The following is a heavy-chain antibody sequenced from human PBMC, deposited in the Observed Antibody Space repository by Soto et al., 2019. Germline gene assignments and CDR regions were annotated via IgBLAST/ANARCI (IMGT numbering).Heavy chain of an antibody. J-gene: IGHJ4*02. CDR3: ASSRTRYSSGCSCYPDY. V-gene: IGHV1-69*13. Sequence: SVKVSCKASGGTFSSYAISWVRQAPGQGLEWMGGIIPIFGTANYAQKFQGRVTITADESTSTAYMELSSLRSEDTAVYYCASSRTRYSSGCSCYPDYWGQITLVTVS. CDR2: IIPIFGTA. D-gene: IGHD2-15*01. CDR1: GGTFSSYA.